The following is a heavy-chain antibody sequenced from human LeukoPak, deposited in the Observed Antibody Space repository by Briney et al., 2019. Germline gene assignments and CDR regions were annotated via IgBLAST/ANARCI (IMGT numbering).Heavy chain of an antibody. J-gene: IGHJ5*02. D-gene: IGHD2-2*02. CDR3: ARLPYCTGTSCYTGNWFDP. Sequence: SETLSLTCAVYGGSFSGYYWSWIRQPPGKGLEWIGEINHSGSTNYNPSLKSRVTISVDTSKNQFSLKLSSVTAADTAVYYCARLPYCTGTSCYTGNWFDPWGQGTLVTVSS. CDR2: INHSGST. V-gene: IGHV4-34*01. CDR1: GGSFSGYY.